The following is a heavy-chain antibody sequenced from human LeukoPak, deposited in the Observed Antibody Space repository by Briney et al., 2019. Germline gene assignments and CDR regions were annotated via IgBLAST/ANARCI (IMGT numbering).Heavy chain of an antibody. CDR1: GFPFRSYG. Sequence: PGGSLRPPCAASGFPFRSYGMPWVRQAPAKGLDWVAVISYVGSNKYYADSVKGRFTISRDHSKNTLYLQMNSLRAEDTALYYCPKVHRRAVAGTPSHFHYWRPGSLVTVSS. V-gene: IGHV3-30*18. CDR3: PKVHRRAVAGTPSHFHY. D-gene: IGHD6-19*01. J-gene: IGHJ4*02. CDR2: ISYVGSNK.